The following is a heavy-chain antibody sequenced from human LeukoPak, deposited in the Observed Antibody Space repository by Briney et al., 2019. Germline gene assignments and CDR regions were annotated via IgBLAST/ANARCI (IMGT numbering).Heavy chain of an antibody. D-gene: IGHD3-3*01. CDR3: ARTHEYYDFWSGYYNWPYYFDY. J-gene: IGHJ4*02. CDR2: INHSGST. Sequence: SETLSLTCAVYGGSFSGYYWSWIRQPPGKGLGWIGEINHSGSTNYNPSLKSRVTISVDTSKNQFSLKLSSVTAADTAVYYCARTHEYYDFWSGYYNWPYYFDYWGQGTLVIVSS. CDR1: GGSFSGYY. V-gene: IGHV4-34*01.